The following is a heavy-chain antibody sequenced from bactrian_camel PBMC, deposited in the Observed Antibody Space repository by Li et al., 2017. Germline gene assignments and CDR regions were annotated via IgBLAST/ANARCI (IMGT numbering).Heavy chain of an antibody. D-gene: IGHD3*01. Sequence: HVQLVESGGGSVQAGGSLRLSCAASGYTCSGNCMGWFRQAPGKEREGVAAIYTGGGGGSTYYADSVKGRFTISQDNAKNSLFLQMNNLKPEDTAMYFCAADPCPTGAAKGNEYLWWGKGTQVTVS. J-gene: IGHJ4*01. CDR3: AADPCPTGAAKGNEYLW. CDR2: IYTGGGGGST. CDR1: GYTCSGNC. V-gene: IGHV3S1*01.